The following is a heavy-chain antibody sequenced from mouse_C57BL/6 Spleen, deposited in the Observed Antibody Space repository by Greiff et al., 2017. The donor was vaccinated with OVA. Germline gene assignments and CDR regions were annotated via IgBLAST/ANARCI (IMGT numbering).Heavy chain of an antibody. Sequence: QVQLQQPGAELVRPGTSVKLSCKASGYTFTSYWMHWVKQRPGQGLEWIGVINPGSGGTNYNEKFKGKATLTADKSSSTAYMQLSSLTSEDSAVYFCARDYYGGDYWGQGTTLTVSS. D-gene: IGHD1-2*01. V-gene: IGHV1-54*01. CDR3: ARDYYGGDY. CDR2: INPGSGGT. J-gene: IGHJ2*01. CDR1: GYTFTSYW.